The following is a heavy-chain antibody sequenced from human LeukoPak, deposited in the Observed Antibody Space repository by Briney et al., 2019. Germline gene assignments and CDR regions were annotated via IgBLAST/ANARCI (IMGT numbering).Heavy chain of an antibody. V-gene: IGHV4-34*01. CDR3: ASDYGDYDGAFDY. CDR2: INHSGST. CDR1: GGSFIGYY. Sequence: PSEALSLTCAVYGGSFIGYYWSWIRQPPGKGLEWIGEINHSGSTNYNPSLKSRDTISVDTAKNQFSLKLSSVTAADTAVYYCASDYGDYDGAFDYGGQGTLVTVSS. D-gene: IGHD4-17*01. J-gene: IGHJ4*02.